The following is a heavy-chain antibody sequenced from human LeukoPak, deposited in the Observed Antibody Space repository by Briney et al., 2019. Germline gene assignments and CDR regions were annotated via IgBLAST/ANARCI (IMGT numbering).Heavy chain of an antibody. CDR1: GFTFSNYA. D-gene: IGHD1/OR15-1a*01. Sequence: RPGGSLRLSCAASGFTFSNYALHWVRQAPGKGLEWVAVISYDDTNKYYVDSVKGRFTISRDNSKNTLYLQMNSLRAEDTAVYYCATLPGGNNDPWGQGTLVTVSS. J-gene: IGHJ5*02. CDR2: ISYDDTNK. CDR3: ATLPGGNNDP. V-gene: IGHV3-30*04.